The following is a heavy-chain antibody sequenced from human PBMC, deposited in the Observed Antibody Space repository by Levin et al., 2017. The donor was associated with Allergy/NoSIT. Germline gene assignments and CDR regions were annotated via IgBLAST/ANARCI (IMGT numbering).Heavy chain of an antibody. D-gene: IGHD6-19*01. CDR3: AAPRYSSGWQILFDY. J-gene: IGHJ4*02. CDR2: ISSGSSTI. Sequence: GGSLRLSCAASGFTFSSYSMNWVRQAPGKGLEWVAYISSGSSTIYYADSVKGRLTISRGNAKHSLYLQMNSLRAEDTAVYYCAAPRYSSGWQILFDYWGQGTLVAVSS. CDR1: GFTFSSYS. V-gene: IGHV3-48*01.